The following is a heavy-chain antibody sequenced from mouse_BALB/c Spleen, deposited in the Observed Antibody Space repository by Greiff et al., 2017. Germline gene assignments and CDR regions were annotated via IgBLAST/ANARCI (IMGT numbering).Heavy chain of an antibody. D-gene: IGHD2-4*01. CDR3: ARDRGDYDDEGYFDY. V-gene: IGHV7-3*02. CDR1: GFTFTDYY. J-gene: IGHJ2*01. Sequence: EVQLVESGGGLVQPGGSLRLSCATSGFTFTDYYMSWVRQPPGKALEWLGFIRNKANGYTTEYSASVKGRFTISRDNSQSILYLQMNTLRAEDSATYYCARDRGDYDDEGYFDYWGQGTTLPVSS. CDR2: IRNKANGYTT.